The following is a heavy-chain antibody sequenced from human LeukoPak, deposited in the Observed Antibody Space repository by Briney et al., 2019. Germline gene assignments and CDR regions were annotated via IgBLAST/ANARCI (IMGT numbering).Heavy chain of an antibody. CDR1: GFTVSSNY. CDR3: AREPYGGNLYYFDY. D-gene: IGHD4-23*01. V-gene: IGHV3-53*01. Sequence: GGSLRLSCAASGFTVSSNYMNWVRQAPGKALERVSVIYSGGSTYYADSVEGRFTISRDNSKNTLYLQMNSLRAEDTAVYYCAREPYGGNLYYFDYWGQGTLVTVSS. J-gene: IGHJ4*02. CDR2: IYSGGST.